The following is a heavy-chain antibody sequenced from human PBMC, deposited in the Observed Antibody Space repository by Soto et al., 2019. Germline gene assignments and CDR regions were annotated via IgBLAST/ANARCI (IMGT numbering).Heavy chain of an antibody. CDR2: IYYSGST. J-gene: IGHJ6*02. CDR1: GGSISSHY. CDR3: ARANYDFWSGPPPDV. Sequence: PSETLSLTCTVSGGSISSHYWSWIRQPPGKGLEWIGYIYYSGSTNYNPSLKSRVTISVDTSKNQFSLKLSSVTAADTAVYYCARANYDFWSGPPPDVWGQGTTVTVSS. D-gene: IGHD3-3*01. V-gene: IGHV4-59*11.